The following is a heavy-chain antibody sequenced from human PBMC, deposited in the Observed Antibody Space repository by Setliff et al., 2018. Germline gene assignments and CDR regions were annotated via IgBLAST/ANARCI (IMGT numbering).Heavy chain of an antibody. CDR1: GFTFRTYE. D-gene: IGHD2-15*01. Sequence: PGGSLRLSCEASGFTFRTYEMIWVRQAPGKGLERVSKTHTDGITIYSDSVRGRFTTSRDSAKNSLHLQMTSLSAEDTAVYYCERRLPYYGMDVWGQGTTVTVSS. J-gene: IGHJ6*02. CDR2: THTDGITI. V-gene: IGHV3-48*03. CDR3: ERRLPYYGMDV.